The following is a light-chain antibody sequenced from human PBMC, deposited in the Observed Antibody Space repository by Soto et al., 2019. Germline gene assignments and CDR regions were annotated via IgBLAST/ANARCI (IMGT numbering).Light chain of an antibody. V-gene: IGLV2-14*01. CDR3: SSHTSSASVV. CDR2: EVT. J-gene: IGLJ2*01. Sequence: QSALTQPRSVSGSPGQSVTISCTGASNNVGGYNYVSWYQHHPGKVPQLIIYEVTNRPSGVSPRFSGSKSANTASLTISGLQVEDEADYYCSSHTSSASVVFGGGTQLTVL. CDR1: SNNVGGYNY.